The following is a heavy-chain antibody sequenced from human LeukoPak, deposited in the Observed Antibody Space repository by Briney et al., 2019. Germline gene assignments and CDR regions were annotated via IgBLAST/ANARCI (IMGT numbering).Heavy chain of an antibody. D-gene: IGHD4-11*01. V-gene: IGHV3-30*02. CDR3: AKDPSATVTPNYFDY. CDR2: IRPDGSNK. CDR1: GLTSSSYG. J-gene: IGHJ4*02. Sequence: AGSLTLSCLVAGLTSSSYGMHWDRQAADRWLERVAFIRPDGSNKFYADSVRGRFTISRDNSKNTLFLQMDGLRTEDTAVYYCAKDPSATVTPNYFDYWGQGTLVTVSS.